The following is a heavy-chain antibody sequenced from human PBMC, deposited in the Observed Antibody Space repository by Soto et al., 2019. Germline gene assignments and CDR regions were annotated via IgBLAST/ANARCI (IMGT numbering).Heavy chain of an antibody. CDR1: GYSFTAYY. D-gene: IGHD3-16*01. CDR3: ARDLGGIGDPFDN. V-gene: IGHV1-2*02. J-gene: IGHJ4*02. CDR2: INPTSGGT. Sequence: QVQLVQSGAEVKKPGASEKVSCKAAGYSFTAYYIHWVRQAPGQGFEWMGWINPTSGGTNYAQKFQGRVTVTRDTSISTAYMELTRLRSDDTAVYYCARDLGGIGDPFDNWGQGTRVTVSS.